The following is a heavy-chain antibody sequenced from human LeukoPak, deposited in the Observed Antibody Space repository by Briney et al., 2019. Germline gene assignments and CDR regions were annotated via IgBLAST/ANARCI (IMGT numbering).Heavy chain of an antibody. J-gene: IGHJ4*02. CDR1: GFTFSSYG. CDR3: ATEYCGGDCYFDY. Sequence: PGRSLRLSCAASGFTFSSYGMHWVRQAPGKGLKWVAVISYDGSNKYYADSVKGRFTISRDNSKNTLYLQMNSLRAEDTAVYYCATEYCGGDCYFDYWGQGTLVTVSS. D-gene: IGHD2-21*02. V-gene: IGHV3-30*03. CDR2: ISYDGSNK.